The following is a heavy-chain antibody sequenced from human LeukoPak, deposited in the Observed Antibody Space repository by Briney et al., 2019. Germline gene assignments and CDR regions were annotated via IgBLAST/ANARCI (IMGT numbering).Heavy chain of an antibody. CDR1: GFTFSSYA. Sequence: TGGSLRLSCAASGFTFSSYAMSWVRQAPGKGLEWVSVISGSGGTTYYADSVKGWFTISRDNSNHTLYLQMSSLRAEDTALYYCAKGQQLAHYWGQGTLVTVSS. J-gene: IGHJ4*02. D-gene: IGHD6-13*01. CDR3: AKGQQLAHY. V-gene: IGHV3-23*01. CDR2: ISGSGGTT.